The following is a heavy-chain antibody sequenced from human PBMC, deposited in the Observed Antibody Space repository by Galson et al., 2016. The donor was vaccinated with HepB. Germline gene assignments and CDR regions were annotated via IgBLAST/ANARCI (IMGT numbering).Heavy chain of an antibody. J-gene: IGHJ6*02. Sequence: SLRLSCAASGFTFSTYNMNWVRQAPGKGLEWVSSISNSNSYIYYTDSVKGRFTISRDNAKNSLYLQMNSLRAEDTAVYYCARDFGYCSSTSCYKGGLFYYYGMDVCVQGTMVT. D-gene: IGHD2-2*02. V-gene: IGHV3-21*01. CDR1: GFTFSTYN. CDR3: ARDFGYCSSTSCYKGGLFYYYGMDV. CDR2: ISNSNSYI.